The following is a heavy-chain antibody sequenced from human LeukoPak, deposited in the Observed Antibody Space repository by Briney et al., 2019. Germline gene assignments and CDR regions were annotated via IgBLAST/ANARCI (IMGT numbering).Heavy chain of an antibody. CDR2: IIPIFGTA. CDR1: GGTFSSYA. Sequence: AASVNVSCKASGGTFSSYAFSWVRQAPGQGLEWMGGIIPIFGTANYSQKFQDRVTITADKSASTAYMELSSLRSEDSVVYYCAGASRTLLWFDCWGQGTLVTVSS. V-gene: IGHV1-69*06. CDR3: AGASRTLLWFDC. D-gene: IGHD3-10*01. J-gene: IGHJ5*01.